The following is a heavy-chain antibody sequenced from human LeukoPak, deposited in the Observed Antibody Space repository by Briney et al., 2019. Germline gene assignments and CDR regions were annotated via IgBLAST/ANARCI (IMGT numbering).Heavy chain of an antibody. D-gene: IGHD3-3*01. V-gene: IGHV4-34*01. Sequence: SETLSLTCTVSGGSISSYYWSWIRQPPGKGLEWIGEINHSGSTNYNPSLKSRVTISVDTSKNQFSLKLISVTAAYTAVYYCARGTSYYDFWSGYSNWFDPWGQGTLVTVSS. CDR3: ARGTSYYDFWSGYSNWFDP. CDR1: GGSISSYY. J-gene: IGHJ5*02. CDR2: INHSGST.